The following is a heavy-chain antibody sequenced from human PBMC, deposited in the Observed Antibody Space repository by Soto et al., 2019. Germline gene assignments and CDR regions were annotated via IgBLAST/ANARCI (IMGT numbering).Heavy chain of an antibody. J-gene: IGHJ5*02. CDR2: TYYRSKWYN. CDR3: VRAPFGSGWYVYFFAA. Sequence: SQTLSLTCAISEDSVPSKSAAWNWIMQSTSRGLEWLGRTYYRSKWYNDYAVSVQSRITINPDTSKNQFSLQLNSVTPEDTALNYFVRAPFGSGWYVYFFAARGQGTPVIVSS. D-gene: IGHD6-19*01. CDR1: EDSVPSKSAA. V-gene: IGHV6-1*01.